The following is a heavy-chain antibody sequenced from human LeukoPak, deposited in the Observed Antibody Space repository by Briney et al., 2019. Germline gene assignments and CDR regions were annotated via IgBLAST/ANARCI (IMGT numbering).Heavy chain of an antibody. CDR3: ARIHYYDTKIDC. CDR1: GGSVISGSSY. CDR2: VYHSGTT. Sequence: SETLSLTCTVSGGSVISGSSYWGWIRQPPGKGLEWIGCVYHSGTTYYSPSLKSRVTISVDTSKNQFSLKLRSVTAADTAVYYCARIHYYDTKIDCWGQGTLVTVSS. J-gene: IGHJ4*02. V-gene: IGHV4-39*07. D-gene: IGHD3-22*01.